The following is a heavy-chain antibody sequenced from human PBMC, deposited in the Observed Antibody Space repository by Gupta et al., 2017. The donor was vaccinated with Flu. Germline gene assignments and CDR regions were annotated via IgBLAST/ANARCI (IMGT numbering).Heavy chain of an antibody. V-gene: IGHV1-69*06. CDR2: ILPIFGTA. Sequence: QVQLVQSAAEVQKPGSSVRVSCKASGGTVNTYAIHWVRQAPGQGLEWMGGILPIFGTASYAQKVQGRVRITADKSTGTAYMELSSLRSGDTAVYYCAKNLVVVRGVIIMSSDGMDVWGQGTTVTVSS. CDR3: AKNLVVVRGVIIMSSDGMDV. J-gene: IGHJ6*02. CDR1: GGTVNTYA. D-gene: IGHD3-10*01.